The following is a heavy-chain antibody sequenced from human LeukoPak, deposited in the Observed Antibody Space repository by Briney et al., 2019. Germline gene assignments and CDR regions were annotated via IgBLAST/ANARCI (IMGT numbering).Heavy chain of an antibody. D-gene: IGHD3-22*01. CDR1: GYTFTSYG. CDR3: ARGGNYYDSSGYPFDY. V-gene: IGHV1-18*01. CDR2: ISAYNGNI. J-gene: IGHJ4*02. Sequence: ASVKVSCKASGYTFTSYGISWVRQAPGQGLEWMGWISAYNGNINYAQKLQGRVTMTTDTSTSTAYMELRSLRSDDTAVYYCARGGNYYDSSGYPFDYWGQGTLVTVSS.